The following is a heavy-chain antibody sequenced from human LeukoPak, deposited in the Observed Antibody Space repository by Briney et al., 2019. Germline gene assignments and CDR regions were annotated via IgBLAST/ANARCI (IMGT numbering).Heavy chain of an antibody. V-gene: IGHV3-21*04. CDR1: GFTFSSYE. CDR2: ISRSSAYI. D-gene: IGHD3-10*01. CDR3: ASFPPYMVRTDAFDI. Sequence: GGSLRLSCAASGFTFSSYEMNWVRQAPGKGLEWVSSISRSSAYIYYADSVKGRFTITRDNAKNSVYLQMNSLRAEDTAVYYCASFPPYMVRTDAFDIWGKGTRLTVS. J-gene: IGHJ3*02.